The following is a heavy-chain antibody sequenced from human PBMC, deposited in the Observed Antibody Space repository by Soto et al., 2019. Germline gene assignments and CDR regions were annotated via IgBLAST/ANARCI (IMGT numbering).Heavy chain of an antibody. J-gene: IGHJ4*02. D-gene: IGHD3-22*01. Sequence: AASVKVSCKASGYTFTSYAMHWVRQAPGQRLEWMGWINAGNGNTKYSQKFQGRVTITRDTSASTAYMELSSLRADDTAVYYCARAPLGIIVAPDFWGQGTLVTVS. CDR2: INAGNGNT. V-gene: IGHV1-3*01. CDR1: GYTFTSYA. CDR3: ARAPLGIIVAPDF.